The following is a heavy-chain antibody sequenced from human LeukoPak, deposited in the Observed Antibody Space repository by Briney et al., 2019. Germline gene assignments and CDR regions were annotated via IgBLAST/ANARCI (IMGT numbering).Heavy chain of an antibody. CDR1: GFSFSSYA. Sequence: GGSLRLSCAASGFSFSSYAMSWVRQAPGKGLEWVSGITGSGGSANYADSVKGRFTISRDNSNNTLYLQMNSLRAEDTAVYYCAKDMSPRAEGFDYWGQGTLVTVSS. D-gene: IGHD3-10*02. J-gene: IGHJ4*02. V-gene: IGHV3-23*01. CDR3: AKDMSPRAEGFDY. CDR2: ITGSGGSA.